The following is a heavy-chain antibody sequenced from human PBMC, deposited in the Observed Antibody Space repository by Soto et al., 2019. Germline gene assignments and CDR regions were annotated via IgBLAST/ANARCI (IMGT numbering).Heavy chain of an antibody. J-gene: IGHJ4*02. CDR3: TKASWSSSSLVDY. Sequence: PGGSLRLSCAASGFTFSSYAMNWVRQAPGKGLQWVSGISTGGGSTYYADSVKGRFTISRDNSKNTLYLQMNSLRAEDTAIYYCTKASWSSSSLVDYWGQGALVTVSS. V-gene: IGHV3-23*01. CDR2: ISTGGGST. CDR1: GFTFSSYA. D-gene: IGHD6-6*01.